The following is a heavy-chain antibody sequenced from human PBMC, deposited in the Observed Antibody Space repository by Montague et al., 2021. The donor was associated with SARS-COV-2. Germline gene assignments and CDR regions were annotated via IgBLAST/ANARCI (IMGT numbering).Heavy chain of an antibody. CDR1: GFTFSSYA. D-gene: IGHD6-13*01. Sequence: SLRLSCAASGFTFSSYAMSWVRQAPGKGLEWVSAISGSGGSTYYPDSVKGRFTISRDNSKNTLYLQMNSLRAEDTAVYYCAKVGSSWYHGYYYGMDVWGQGTTVTVSS. V-gene: IGHV3-23*01. CDR3: AKVGSSWYHGYYYGMDV. J-gene: IGHJ6*02. CDR2: ISGSGGST.